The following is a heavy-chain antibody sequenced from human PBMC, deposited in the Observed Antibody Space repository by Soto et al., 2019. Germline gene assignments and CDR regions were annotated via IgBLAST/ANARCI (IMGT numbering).Heavy chain of an antibody. V-gene: IGHV1-69*13. CDR3: ARVYDSSGYYFAY. J-gene: IGHJ4*02. D-gene: IGHD3-22*01. CDR1: GGTFSSYA. Sequence: SVEVCCEASGGTFSSYAISWVRQAPGQGLEWMGGIIPIFGTANYAQKFQGRVTITADESTSTAYMELSSLRSEDTAVYYCARVYDSSGYYFAYWGQGTLVTVSS. CDR2: IIPIFGTA.